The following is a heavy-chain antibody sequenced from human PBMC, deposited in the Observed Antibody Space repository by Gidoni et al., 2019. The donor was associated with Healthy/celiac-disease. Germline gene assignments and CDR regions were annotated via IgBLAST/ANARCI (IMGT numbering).Heavy chain of an antibody. J-gene: IGHJ3*02. Sequence: QVQLQESGPGLVKPSETLSLTCPVSGGSISSYYWSWIRQPPGKGLEWIGYIYYSGSTNYNPSLKSRVTISVDTSKNQFSLKLSSVTAADTAVYYCASGSGWYREGGDAFDIWGQGTMVTVSS. CDR3: ASGSGWYREGGDAFDI. D-gene: IGHD6-19*01. V-gene: IGHV4-59*01. CDR2: IYYSGST. CDR1: GGSISSYY.